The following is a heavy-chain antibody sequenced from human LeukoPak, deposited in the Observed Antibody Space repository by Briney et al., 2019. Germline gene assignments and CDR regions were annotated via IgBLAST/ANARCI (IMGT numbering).Heavy chain of an antibody. Sequence: NPSETLSLTCTVSGGSISSGAYYWGWIRQPPGKGLEWIGYIYYSGSTYYNPSLKSRVTISVDTSKNQFSLKLSSVTAADTAVYYCARTLGDFWSGIGSFDYWGQGTLVTVSS. V-gene: IGHV4-30-4*01. D-gene: IGHD3-3*01. CDR2: IYYSGST. J-gene: IGHJ4*02. CDR3: ARTLGDFWSGIGSFDY. CDR1: GGSISSGAYY.